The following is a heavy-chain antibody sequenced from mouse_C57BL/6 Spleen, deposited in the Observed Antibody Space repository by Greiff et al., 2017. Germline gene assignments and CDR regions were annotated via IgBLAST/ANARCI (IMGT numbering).Heavy chain of an antibody. D-gene: IGHD1-1*01. Sequence: EVKVVESGPELVKPGASVKISCKASGYSFTGSYMNWVKQSPEKSLEWIGEINPSTGGTTYNQKFKAKATLTVDKSSITAYMQLKSLTSENSAFDYCARSSGSSWNYAMDYWGQGTSVTVAS. V-gene: IGHV1-42*01. CDR3: ARSSGSSWNYAMDY. J-gene: IGHJ4*01. CDR2: INPSTGGT. CDR1: GYSFTGSY.